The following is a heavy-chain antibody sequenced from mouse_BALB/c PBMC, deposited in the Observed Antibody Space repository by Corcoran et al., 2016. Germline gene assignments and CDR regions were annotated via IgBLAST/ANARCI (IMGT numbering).Heavy chain of an antibody. CDR1: GYTFTNYG. Sequence: QIQLVQSGPELKKPGATVKISCKASGYTFTNYGMNWVKQAPGKGLKWMGWINTYTGEPTYADDFKGRFAFSLETSASTAYLQINNLKNEDMATYFCATDGYAFAYWGQGTLVTVSA. CDR3: ATDGYAFAY. J-gene: IGHJ3*01. D-gene: IGHD1-2*01. CDR2: INTYTGEP. V-gene: IGHV9-1*02.